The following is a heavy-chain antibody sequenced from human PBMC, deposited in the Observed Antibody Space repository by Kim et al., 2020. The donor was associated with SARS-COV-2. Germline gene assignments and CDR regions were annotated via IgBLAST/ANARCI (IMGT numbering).Heavy chain of an antibody. CDR3: VREEPYYGMDV. V-gene: IGHV4-59*13. J-gene: IGHJ6*02. CDR2: IYYSGST. CDR1: GGSISSYY. Sequence: SETLSLTCTVSGGSISSYYWSWIRQPPGKGLEWIGYIYYSGSTNYNPSLKSRVTISVDTSKNQFSLKLSSVTAADTAVYYCVREEPYYGMDVWGQGTTVTVSS.